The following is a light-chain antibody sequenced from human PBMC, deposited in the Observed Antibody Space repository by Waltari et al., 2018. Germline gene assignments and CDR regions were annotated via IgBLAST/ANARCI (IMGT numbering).Light chain of an antibody. CDR3: NSRDSSSSHQL. CDR2: GKN. CDR1: GLRRFY. Sequence: SSELTQDPAVSVALGQPVRITCQGDGLRRFYASWYQQKPGQAPILVIYGKNNRPSGTPDRFSGSTSGNTASLTITGAQAEDEADYYCNSRDSSSSHQLFGGGTKLTVL. J-gene: IGLJ2*01. V-gene: IGLV3-19*01.